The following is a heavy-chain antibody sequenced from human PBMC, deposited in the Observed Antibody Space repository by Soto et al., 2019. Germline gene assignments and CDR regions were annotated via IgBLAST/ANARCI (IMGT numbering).Heavy chain of an antibody. CDR1: GDCSGGSGFE. J-gene: IGHJ3*02. Sequence: PERRCVGWTVAGDCSGGSGFECAGFRQPPGKGLEWIASIKYSGTTFYNPSLKSRVTLSVDTSKNQFALKLSSVTAAETAVYYCARHGITGSYYDAFDIWGQGTMVT. CDR3: ARHGITGSYYDAFDI. D-gene: IGHD1-26*01. CDR2: IKYSGTT. V-gene: IGHV4-39*01.